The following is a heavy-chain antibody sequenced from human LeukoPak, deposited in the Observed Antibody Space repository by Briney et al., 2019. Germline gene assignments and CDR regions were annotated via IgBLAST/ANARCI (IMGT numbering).Heavy chain of an antibody. Sequence: GGSLRLSCAASGLTVSGTHMSWVRQAPGKGLEWISAIYTGGTTYYSDSVEGRFTISRDKSKNTLYLHMDSLRVEDTAVYYCARDQATSGGGLDSWGQGTLVTVSS. CDR2: IYTGGTT. J-gene: IGHJ4*02. CDR1: GLTVSGTH. V-gene: IGHV3-53*01. D-gene: IGHD3-16*01. CDR3: ARDQATSGGGLDS.